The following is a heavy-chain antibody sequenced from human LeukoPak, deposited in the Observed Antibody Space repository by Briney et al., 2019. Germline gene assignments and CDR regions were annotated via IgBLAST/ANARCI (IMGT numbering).Heavy chain of an antibody. CDR2: TYYRSKWYN. D-gene: IGHD3-10*01. CDR3: ARGYYYGSGSYYYNWFDP. V-gene: IGHV6-1*01. CDR1: GDSVSSNSAA. J-gene: IGHJ5*02. Sequence: SQTLSLTCAISGDSVSSNSAAWNWIRQSPSRGLEWLGRTYYRSKWYNDYAVSVKSRITINPDTSKNQFSLQLNSVTPEDTAVYYCARGYYYGSGSYYYNWFDPWGQGTLVTVSS.